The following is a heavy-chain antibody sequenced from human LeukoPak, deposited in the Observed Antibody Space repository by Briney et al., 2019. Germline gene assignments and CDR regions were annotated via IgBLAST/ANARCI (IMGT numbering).Heavy chain of an antibody. CDR1: GGSFSGYY. V-gene: IGHV4-34*01. CDR3: ARGKDDYVWGSHPRDFDY. CDR2: INHSGST. J-gene: IGHJ4*02. Sequence: SETLSLTCAVYGGSFSGYYWSWIRQPPGEGLEWIGEINHSGSTNYNPSLKSRVTISEDTSKNQFSLKLSSVTAADTAVYYCARGKDDYVWGSHPRDFDYWGQGTLVTVSS. D-gene: IGHD3-16*01.